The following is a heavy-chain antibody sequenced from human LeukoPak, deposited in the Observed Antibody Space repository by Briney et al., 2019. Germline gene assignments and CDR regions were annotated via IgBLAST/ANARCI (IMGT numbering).Heavy chain of an antibody. CDR3: ARRITMVRGVIGFDY. Sequence: GSLRLSFAASGFTFSSYWMSRVRQAPGKGLEWVANIKQDGSEKYYVDSVKGRFTISRDNAKNSLYLQMNSLGAEDTAVYYCARRITMVRGVIGFDYWGQGTLVTVSS. V-gene: IGHV3-7*01. J-gene: IGHJ4*02. CDR1: GFTFSSYW. D-gene: IGHD3-10*01. CDR2: IKQDGSEK.